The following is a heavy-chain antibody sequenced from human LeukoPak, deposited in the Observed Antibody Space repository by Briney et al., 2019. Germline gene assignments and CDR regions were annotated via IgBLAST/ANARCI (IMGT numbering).Heavy chain of an antibody. J-gene: IGHJ4*02. V-gene: IGHV3-30-3*01. D-gene: IGHD2-2*01. CDR2: ISHDGSNK. CDR1: GFTFSSYA. CDR3: ARDRSSTIHRGGVFDY. Sequence: GGSLRLSCAASGFTFSSYAMHWVRQAPGKGLEWVADISHDGSNKYYADSVKGRFTISRDNSKNTLYLQMNSLRAEDTAVYYCARDRSSTIHRGGVFDYWGQRTLVTVSS.